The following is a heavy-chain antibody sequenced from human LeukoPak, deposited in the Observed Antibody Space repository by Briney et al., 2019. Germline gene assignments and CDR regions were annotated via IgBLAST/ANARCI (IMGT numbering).Heavy chain of an antibody. CDR1: GFTFSNYQ. CDR3: ARASVDFYGSGSIQP. Sequence: GGSRRLSCAASGFTFSNYQMSWVRQAPGKGLEWVAYITGTAGTIFYVDSVKGRFTISRDNARNSLYLQMNSLRAEDTAIYYCARASVDFYGSGSIQPWGQGTLVTVSS. D-gene: IGHD3-10*01. V-gene: IGHV3-48*03. J-gene: IGHJ5*02. CDR2: ITGTAGTI.